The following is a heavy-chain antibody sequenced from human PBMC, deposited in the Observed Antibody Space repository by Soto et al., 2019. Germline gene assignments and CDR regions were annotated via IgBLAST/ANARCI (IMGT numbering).Heavy chain of an antibody. CDR3: AIDLIYSFDY. D-gene: IGHD4-4*01. CDR1: VFTFSSYS. V-gene: IGHV3-48*01. CDR2: ISSGSSTI. J-gene: IGHJ4*02. Sequence: EVQLVESGGGLVQPGGSLRLSCAASVFTFSSYSLNWVRQAPGKGLEWVSYISSGSSTILYADSVRGRFTISRDNAKNSLYLQMDSLRAEYTAVYYCAIDLIYSFDYWGQGTLVTDSS.